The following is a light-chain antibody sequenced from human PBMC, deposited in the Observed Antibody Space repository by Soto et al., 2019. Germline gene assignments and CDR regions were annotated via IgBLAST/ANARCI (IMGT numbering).Light chain of an antibody. J-gene: IGLJ1*01. V-gene: IGLV2-14*01. Sequence: QSVLTQPASVSGSPGQSITISCTGTSSDVGGYNYVSWYQQHPGKAPKLMIYEVSNRPSGVPNRFSGSKSGNTASLTISVLQAEDEADYYCRSYTSSSTPLYVFGTGTKVTVL. CDR1: SSDVGGYNY. CDR2: EVS. CDR3: RSYTSSSTPLYV.